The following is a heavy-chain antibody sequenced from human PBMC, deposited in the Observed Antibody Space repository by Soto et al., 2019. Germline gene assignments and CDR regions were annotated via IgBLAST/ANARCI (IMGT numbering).Heavy chain of an antibody. CDR1: GGTFSSYA. D-gene: IGHD3-22*01. CDR3: ARAGHYYDSRGPDAFDT. V-gene: IGHV1-69*13. Sequence: SVKVSCKASGGTFSSYAISWVRQAPGQGLEWMGGIIPIFGTANYAQKFQGRVTITADESTSTAYMELSSLRSEDTAVYFCARAGHYYDSRGPDAFDTWGQGTMVT. J-gene: IGHJ3*02. CDR2: IIPIFGTA.